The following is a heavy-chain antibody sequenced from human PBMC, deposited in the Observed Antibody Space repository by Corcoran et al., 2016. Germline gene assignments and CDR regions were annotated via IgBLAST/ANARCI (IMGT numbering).Heavy chain of an antibody. Sequence: QVQLVQSGAEVKKPGASVKVSCKASGYTFTSYGISWVRQAPGQGLEWMGWISAYNGNTNYAQKLQGRGTMTTDTSTSTAYMELRSLRSDDKAGYYCAGSGVMITFGGGKGGDYWGQGTLVTVSS. J-gene: IGHJ4*02. V-gene: IGHV1-18*01. CDR2: ISAYNGNT. D-gene: IGHD3-16*01. CDR3: AGSGVMITFGGGKGGDY. CDR1: GYTFTSYG.